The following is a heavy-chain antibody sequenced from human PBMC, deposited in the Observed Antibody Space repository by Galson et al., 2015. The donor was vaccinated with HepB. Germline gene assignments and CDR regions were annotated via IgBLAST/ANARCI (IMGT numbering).Heavy chain of an antibody. CDR1: GYTFSNYG. V-gene: IGHV1-18*01. CDR2: VSDYNGNT. D-gene: IGHD2/OR15-2a*01. J-gene: IGHJ6*03. CDR3: ARDSRDFRRRSRDHYYMDV. Sequence: SVKVSCKASGYTFSNYGISWVRQAPGRGLEWMGWVSDYNGNTDYAQNFQDRVTMTTDTSTSTAYMELRSLRSDDTALYYCARDSRDFRRRSRDHYYMDVWGKGTTVTVSS.